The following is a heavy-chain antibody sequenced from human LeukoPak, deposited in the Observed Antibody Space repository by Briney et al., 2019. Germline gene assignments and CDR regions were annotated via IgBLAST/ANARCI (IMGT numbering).Heavy chain of an antibody. Sequence: PSETLSLTCTVSGGSISSSSYYWGWIRQPPGKGLEWIGSIYYSGSTYYNPSLKSRVTISVDTSKNQFSLKLSSVTAADTAVYYCAGGVGYSGYDFDYWGQGTLVTVSS. CDR2: IYYSGST. J-gene: IGHJ4*02. D-gene: IGHD5-12*01. CDR3: AGGVGYSGYDFDY. CDR1: GGSISSSSYY. V-gene: IGHV4-39*07.